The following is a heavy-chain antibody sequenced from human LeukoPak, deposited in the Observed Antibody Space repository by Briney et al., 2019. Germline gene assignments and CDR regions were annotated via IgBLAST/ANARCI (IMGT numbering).Heavy chain of an antibody. J-gene: IGHJ5*02. Sequence: ASVKVSCKASGYTFTSYYMHWVRQAPGQGLEWMGWINPNSGGTNYAQKFQGRVTMTRDTSISTAYMELSRLRSDDTAVYYCARGPWLVANWFDPWGQGTLVTVSS. CDR1: GYTFTSYY. CDR3: ARGPWLVANWFDP. V-gene: IGHV1-2*02. CDR2: INPNSGGT. D-gene: IGHD6-19*01.